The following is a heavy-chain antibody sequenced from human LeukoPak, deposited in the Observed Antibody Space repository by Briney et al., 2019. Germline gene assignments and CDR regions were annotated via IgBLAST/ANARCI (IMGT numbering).Heavy chain of an antibody. CDR3: ARDVSAGGTNWFDP. CDR2: INPNSGGP. Sequence: ASVKVSCKASGYTFTGYYIHWVRQAPGQGLEWMGWINPNSGGPNYAQKFQGRVTMTRDTSISTAYMEMSRLRSDDTAVYYCARDVSAGGTNWFDPWGQGTLGTVSS. CDR1: GYTFTGYY. J-gene: IGHJ5*02. V-gene: IGHV1-2*02. D-gene: IGHD3-16*01.